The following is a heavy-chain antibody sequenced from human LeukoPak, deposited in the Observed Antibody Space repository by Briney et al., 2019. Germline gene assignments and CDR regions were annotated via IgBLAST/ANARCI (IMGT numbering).Heavy chain of an antibody. CDR3: ARDGRDPDYDFWSGYFGQGYYYYGMDV. CDR2: IYYSGST. V-gene: IGHV4-59*01. Sequence: SETLSLTCTLSGGAISSFYWSCIRQPPGRGRGWSGYIYYSGSTNYNPPRKRRVTISADTSNNQFFLKLSSVTAADTAVYYCARDGRDPDYDFWSGYFGQGYYYYGMDVWGQGTTVTVSS. D-gene: IGHD3-3*01. J-gene: IGHJ6*02. CDR1: GGAISSFY.